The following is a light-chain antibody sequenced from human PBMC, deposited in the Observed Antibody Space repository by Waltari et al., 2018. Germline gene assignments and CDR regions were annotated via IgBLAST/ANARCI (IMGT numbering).Light chain of an antibody. CDR1: SGDVAGYKS. CDR2: DVS. Sequence: QSALTQPASVSGSPGQSITISCPGTSGDVAGYKSVSWYKQHPGKAPKLMIYDVSNRPSGVSDRFSGSKSGNTASLTISGLQAEDEADYYCSSYTSSSTLAFGGGTKLTVL. CDR3: SSYTSSSTLA. J-gene: IGLJ2*01. V-gene: IGLV2-14*03.